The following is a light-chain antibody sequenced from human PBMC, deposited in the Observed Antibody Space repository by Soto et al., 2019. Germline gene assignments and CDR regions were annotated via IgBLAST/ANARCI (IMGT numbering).Light chain of an antibody. V-gene: IGKV1-39*01. CDR1: QNISNF. J-gene: IGKJ4*01. Sequence: DIQMTQSPSSLTASVGDRVIVACRASQNISNFLNWHQQKPGKAPNLLIYAASSLQSGVPSRFSGSGSGTDFTLTISSLQPEDFATYYCQQSYSIPLTFGGGTKVEIK. CDR2: AAS. CDR3: QQSYSIPLT.